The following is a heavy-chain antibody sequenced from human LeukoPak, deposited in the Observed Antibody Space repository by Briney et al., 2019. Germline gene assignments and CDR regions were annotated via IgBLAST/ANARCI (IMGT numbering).Heavy chain of an antibody. Sequence: GGSLRLSCAASGFTFSAYGMHWVRQAPGKGLEWVAYIRHDEIKKEYTDSVKGRFTISRDNSKNTLYLQMNSLRAEDTAVYYCAKPIPGVAAAGDYWGQGTLVTVSS. V-gene: IGHV3-30*02. CDR3: AKPIPGVAAAGDY. D-gene: IGHD6-13*01. J-gene: IGHJ4*02. CDR2: IRHDEIKK. CDR1: GFTFSAYG.